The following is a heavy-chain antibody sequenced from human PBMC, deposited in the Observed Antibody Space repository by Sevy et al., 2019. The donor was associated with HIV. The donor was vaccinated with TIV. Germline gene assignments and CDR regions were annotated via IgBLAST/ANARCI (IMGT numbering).Heavy chain of an antibody. J-gene: IGHJ6*02. CDR3: ARDNRNTIFGVVINYGMDV. D-gene: IGHD3-3*01. V-gene: IGHV4-59*01. CDR1: GGSISSYY. Sequence: SETLSLTCTVSGGSISSYYWSWIRQPPGKGLEWIGYIYSSGSTNYNPSLKSRVTISVDTSKNQFSLKLSSVTAADTAVYYCARDNRNTIFGVVINYGMDVWGQGTTVTVSS. CDR2: IYSSGST.